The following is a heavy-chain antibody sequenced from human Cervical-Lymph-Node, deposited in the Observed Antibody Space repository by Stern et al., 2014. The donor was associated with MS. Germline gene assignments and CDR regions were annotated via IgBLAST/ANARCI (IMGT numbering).Heavy chain of an antibody. Sequence: VQLVESGGGVVQPGRSLRLSCEASGFTFDSYGVHCVRQPAGKGPVWAAVLSYEGSNRYYAVSVKGRCTISRDSSKNTVHLQMNSLRADDTALYYCAKNTMGIAVAGLFDYWGQGILVTGSS. CDR1: GFTFDSYG. CDR3: AKNTMGIAVAGLFDY. CDR2: LSYEGSNR. J-gene: IGHJ4*02. D-gene: IGHD6-19*01. V-gene: IGHV3-30*18.